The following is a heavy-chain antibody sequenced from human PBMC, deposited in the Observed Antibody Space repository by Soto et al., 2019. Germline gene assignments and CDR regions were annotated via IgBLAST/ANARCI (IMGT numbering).Heavy chain of an antibody. CDR3: ARDGYDGSGSPYPAF. V-gene: IGHV4-59*01. CDR1: GASMSEYF. Sequence: PSETLSLTCTVSGASMSEYFWSWIRQSPGKGLEWIGYIYYLGSTDYNPSLKSRATISVDTSKRQFSLRLTSVTAADTAVYYCARDGYDGSGSPYPAFWGPGTQVTVSS. J-gene: IGHJ4*02. CDR2: IYYLGST. D-gene: IGHD3-10*01.